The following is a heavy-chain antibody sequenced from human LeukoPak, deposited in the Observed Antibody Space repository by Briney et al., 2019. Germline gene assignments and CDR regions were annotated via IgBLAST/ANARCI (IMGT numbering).Heavy chain of an antibody. J-gene: IGHJ4*02. CDR1: GGTFSSYA. D-gene: IGHD2-21*02. V-gene: IGHV1-69*01. CDR3: ARGTPTAGVLGYFDY. CDR2: ITPIFGTA. Sequence: SVKVSCKASGGTFSSYAISWVRQAPGQGLEWMGGITPIFGTANYAQKFQGRVTITEDESTSTAYMELSSLRSEDTAVYYCARGTPTAGVLGYFDYWGQGTLVTVSS.